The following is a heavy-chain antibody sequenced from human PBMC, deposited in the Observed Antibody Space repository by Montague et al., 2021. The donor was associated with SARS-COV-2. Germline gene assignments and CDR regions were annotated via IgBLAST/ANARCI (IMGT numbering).Heavy chain of an antibody. CDR1: GGSISSYY. CDR2: IYYSGST. Sequence: SETLSLTCTVSGGSISSYYWSWIRQPLGKGLEWIGYIYYSGSTNYNPSLKSRVTISVDTSKNQFSLKLTSVTAADTAVYYCSRGREGYYHRISVFDYWGQGTLVTVSS. J-gene: IGHJ4*02. CDR3: SRGREGYYHRISVFDY. V-gene: IGHV4-59*01. D-gene: IGHD3-22*01.